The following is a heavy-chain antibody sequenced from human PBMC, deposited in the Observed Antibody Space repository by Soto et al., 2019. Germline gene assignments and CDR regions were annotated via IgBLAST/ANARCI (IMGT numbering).Heavy chain of an antibody. D-gene: IGHD6-19*01. Sequence: SETLSLTCAVYGGSFSGYYWSWIRQPPGKGLEWIGEINHSGSTNYNPSLKSRVTISVDTSKNQFSLKLSSVTAADTAVYYCARGRQNGYSSGPPGYYNWFDPWGQGTLVTVSS. CDR3: ARGRQNGYSSGPPGYYNWFDP. CDR1: GGSFSGYY. CDR2: INHSGST. V-gene: IGHV4-34*01. J-gene: IGHJ5*02.